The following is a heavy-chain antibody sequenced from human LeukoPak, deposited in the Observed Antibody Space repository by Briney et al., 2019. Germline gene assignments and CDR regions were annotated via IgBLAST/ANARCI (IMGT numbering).Heavy chain of an antibody. Sequence: SETLSLTCTVSGASVCNNNYYWGWIRQSPGQGLEWIASIYYSGSTYYNPSLKSRVTISVDTSKNQLSLKLSSVTAADTAVYYCARGYRYYYYYMDVWGKGTTVTVSS. J-gene: IGHJ6*03. CDR1: GASVCNNNYY. D-gene: IGHD1-1*01. CDR2: IYYSGST. V-gene: IGHV4-39*07. CDR3: ARGYRYYYYYMDV.